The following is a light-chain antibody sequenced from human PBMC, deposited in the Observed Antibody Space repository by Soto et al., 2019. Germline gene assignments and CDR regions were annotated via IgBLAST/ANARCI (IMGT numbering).Light chain of an antibody. CDR3: SSYTSSSTLGV. Sequence: QSALTQPASVSGSPGQSITISCTGTSSDVGGYNYVSWYQQHPGKAPKLMIYEVSNRPSGVSNRFSGSKSGNTASLTISGLQAADEADYYCSSYTSSSTLGVFGTGTKHTVL. CDR1: SSDVGGYNY. J-gene: IGLJ1*01. V-gene: IGLV2-14*01. CDR2: EVS.